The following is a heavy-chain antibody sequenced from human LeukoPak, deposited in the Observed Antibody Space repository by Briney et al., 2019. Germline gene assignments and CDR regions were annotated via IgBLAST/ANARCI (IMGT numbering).Heavy chain of an antibody. Sequence: PGGSLRLSCAASGFTFSNYGMHWVRQAPGKGLEWVAVISYDGSHKYYADSVKGRFTISRDNSKNTVYLQMNSLRAEDTALYYCAILSIAAASSHPLFDYWGQGTLVTVSS. J-gene: IGHJ4*02. CDR1: GFTFSNYG. D-gene: IGHD6-13*01. V-gene: IGHV3-30*03. CDR3: AILSIAAASSHPLFDY. CDR2: ISYDGSHK.